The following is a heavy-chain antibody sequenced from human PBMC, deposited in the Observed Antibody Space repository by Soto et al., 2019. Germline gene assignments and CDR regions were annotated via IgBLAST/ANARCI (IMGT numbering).Heavy chain of an antibody. Sequence: QVQLVQSGAEVKKPGASVKVSCKASGYTFTSYGISWVRQAPGQGLEWMGWISAYNGNTNYAQKLQGRVTMTTDTSTSTAYMEMRSLRSDDTAVYYCARDLWSDSSGYYWTDLGQGTLVTASS. D-gene: IGHD3-22*01. CDR1: GYTFTSYG. J-gene: IGHJ4*02. CDR3: ARDLWSDSSGYYWTD. V-gene: IGHV1-18*01. CDR2: ISAYNGNT.